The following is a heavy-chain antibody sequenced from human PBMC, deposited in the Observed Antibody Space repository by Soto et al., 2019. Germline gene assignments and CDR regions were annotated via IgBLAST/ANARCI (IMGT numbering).Heavy chain of an antibody. CDR3: ARGDIVLMVYASHGMDV. J-gene: IGHJ6*02. V-gene: IGHV1-8*01. Sequence: QVQLVQSGAEVKKPGASVKVSCKASGYTFTSYDINWVRQATGQGLEWMGWMNPNSGNTGYAQKFPGGVTMTRNTSISTAYMELSRLRSEDTAVYYCARGDIVLMVYASHGMDVWGQGTTVTVSS. CDR1: GYTFTSYD. CDR2: MNPNSGNT. D-gene: IGHD2-8*01.